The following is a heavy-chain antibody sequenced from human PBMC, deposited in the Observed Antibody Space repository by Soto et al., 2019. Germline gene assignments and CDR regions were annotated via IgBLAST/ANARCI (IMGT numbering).Heavy chain of an antibody. Sequence: PGGSLRLSCAASGFTFSDYYMSWIRQAPGKGLEWVPYISRSGSVIYYADSVKGRFTISRDDAKNSLYLQMNSLRAEDTAVYYCASDSYGVDLGYWGQGTLVTVSS. J-gene: IGHJ4*02. CDR1: GFTFSDYY. D-gene: IGHD4-17*01. CDR2: ISRSGSVI. V-gene: IGHV3-11*01. CDR3: ASDSYGVDLGY.